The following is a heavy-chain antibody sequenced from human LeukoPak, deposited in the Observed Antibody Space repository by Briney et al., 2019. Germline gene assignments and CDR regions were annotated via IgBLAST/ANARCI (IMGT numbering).Heavy chain of an antibody. V-gene: IGHV4-59*08. CDR3: ARSYDYVWGSYRPLAFDI. CDR1: GGSISSYY. CDR2: IYYSGST. D-gene: IGHD3-16*02. J-gene: IGHJ3*02. Sequence: SETLSLTCTVSGGSISSYYWSWIRPPPGTGLEWIGYIYYSGSTNYNPSLKSRVTISVDTSKNQFSLKQSSVTAADAAVYYCARSYDYVWGSYRPLAFDIWGQGTMVTVSS.